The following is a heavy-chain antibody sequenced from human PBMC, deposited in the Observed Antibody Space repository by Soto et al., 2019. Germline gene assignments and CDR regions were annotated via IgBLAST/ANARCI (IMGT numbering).Heavy chain of an antibody. CDR3: ARDRGVATAMAAAWFDY. CDR1: GGTFSSYT. D-gene: IGHD5-18*01. V-gene: IGHV1-69*08. J-gene: IGHJ4*02. Sequence: QVQLVQSGAEVKKPGSSVKVSCKASGGTFSSYTISWVRQAPGQGLEWMGRIIPILGIANYAQKFQGRVTITTDKSTSTAYMELSRRRSEDTAVYYCARDRGVATAMAAAWFDYWGQGTLVTVSS. CDR2: IIPILGIA.